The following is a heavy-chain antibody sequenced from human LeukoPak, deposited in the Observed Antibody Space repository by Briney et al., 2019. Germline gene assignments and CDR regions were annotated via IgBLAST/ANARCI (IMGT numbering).Heavy chain of an antibody. CDR2: VIGSGGT. D-gene: IGHD3-10*01. CDR3: AKDLFLFFGDT. CDR1: GFTFSNYA. Sequence: GGSLRLSCAASGFTFSNYAMTWVRQAPGKGLEWVSAVIGSGGTYYADSVKGRFIISRDNSKNTLYLQMSSLRAEDTAVYYCAKDLFLFFGDTRGQGTLVTVSS. V-gene: IGHV3-23*01. J-gene: IGHJ5*02.